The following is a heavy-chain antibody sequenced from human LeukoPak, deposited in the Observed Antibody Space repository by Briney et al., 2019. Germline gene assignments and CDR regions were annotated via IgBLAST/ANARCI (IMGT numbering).Heavy chain of an antibody. CDR2: IWYDGSNK. CDR1: GFTFSSYG. V-gene: IGHV3-33*06. D-gene: IGHD4-23*01. Sequence: GGSLRLSCAASGFTFSSYGMHWVRQAPGKGLEWVAVIWYDGSNKYYADSVKGRFTISRDNSKNTLYLQMNSLRAEDTAVYYSAKDRGRDELLLGYWGQGTLVTVSS. CDR3: AKDRGRDELLLGY. J-gene: IGHJ4*02.